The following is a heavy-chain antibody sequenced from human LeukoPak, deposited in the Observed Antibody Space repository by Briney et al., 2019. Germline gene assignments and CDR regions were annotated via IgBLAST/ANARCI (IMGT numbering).Heavy chain of an antibody. CDR1: GFTFSGSA. Sequence: GGSLRLSCAASGFTFSGSAMHWVRQAPGKGLEWVGRIRSKANNHATHYSESVRGRFTISRDDSEDTAYLDMTSLKTEDTAVYYCTSQAGYTSSWLTWGQGTLVTVSS. CDR3: TSQAGYTSSWLT. J-gene: IGHJ5*02. CDR2: IRSKANNHAT. V-gene: IGHV3-73*01. D-gene: IGHD2-15*01.